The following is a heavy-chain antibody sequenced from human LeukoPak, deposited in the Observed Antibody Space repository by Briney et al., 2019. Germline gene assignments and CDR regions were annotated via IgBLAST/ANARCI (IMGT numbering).Heavy chain of an antibody. D-gene: IGHD5-18*01. J-gene: IGHJ4*02. CDR1: GFTFSSYA. V-gene: IGHV3-23*01. CDR2: ISGSGGST. Sequence: GGSLRLSCAASGFTFSSYAMSWVRQAPGKGLEWVSAISGSGGSTYYADSVKGRFTISRDNSKNTLYLQMNSLRAEDTAVYYCAKDLQKYSYGPYYFDYWGQGTLVTVSP. CDR3: AKDLQKYSYGPYYFDY.